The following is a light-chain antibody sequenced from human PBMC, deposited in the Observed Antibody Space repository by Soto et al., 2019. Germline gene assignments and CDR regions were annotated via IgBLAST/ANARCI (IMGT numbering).Light chain of an antibody. J-gene: IGKJ5*01. CDR1: QILVYSDGYNY. CDR3: MQALRTPIT. Sequence: DVVMTQSPLSLPVTVGQPASISCRSSQILVYSDGYNYLDWYLQKPGQSPQLLIYLGSNRSSGVPDRFSGSGSGTDFTLKISRVEAEDVGVYYCMQALRTPITFGQGTRLEIK. CDR2: LGS. V-gene: IGKV2-28*01.